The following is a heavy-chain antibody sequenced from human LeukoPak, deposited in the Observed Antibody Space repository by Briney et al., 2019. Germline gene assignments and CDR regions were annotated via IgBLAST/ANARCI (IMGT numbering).Heavy chain of an antibody. CDR1: GFTFSSYS. CDR2: ISSSSSYI. V-gene: IGHV3-21*01. J-gene: IGHJ4*02. Sequence: GGSLRLSCAASGFTFSSYSMNWVRQAPGKGLEWVSSISSSSSYIYYADSVKGRFTISRDNAKNSLYLQMNSLRAEDTAVYYCARTTYIAAAGTRFFDYWGQGTLVTVSS. D-gene: IGHD6-13*01. CDR3: ARTTYIAAAGTRFFDY.